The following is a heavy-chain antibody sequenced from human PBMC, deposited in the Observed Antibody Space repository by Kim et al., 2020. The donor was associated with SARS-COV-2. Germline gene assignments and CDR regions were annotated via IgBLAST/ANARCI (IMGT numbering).Heavy chain of an antibody. CDR3: AKDFWGHSSGWYLFDY. V-gene: IGHV3-23*01. D-gene: IGHD6-19*01. J-gene: IGHJ4*02. Sequence: VKGRFTISRDNSENSVYLQMDSLGAEDTSVYYCAKDFWGHSSGWYLFDYWGQGTLVTGSS.